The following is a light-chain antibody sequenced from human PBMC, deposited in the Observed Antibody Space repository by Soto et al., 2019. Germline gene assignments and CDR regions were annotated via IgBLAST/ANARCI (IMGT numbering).Light chain of an antibody. CDR1: SSNIGANA. CDR3: AAWDDTRNGVV. V-gene: IGLV1-36*01. J-gene: IGLJ3*02. CDR2: YDD. Sequence: QSVLTQPPSVSEAPRQRVTITCSGSSSNIGANAVNWYQQFPGRAPKLLIYYDDLLSSGVSDRFSASKSGTSASLAISGLQSEDEADYYCAAWDDTRNGVVFGEGTKLTVL.